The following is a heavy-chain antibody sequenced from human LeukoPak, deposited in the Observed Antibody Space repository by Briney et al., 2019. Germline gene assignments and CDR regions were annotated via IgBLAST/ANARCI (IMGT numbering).Heavy chain of an antibody. J-gene: IGHJ4*02. V-gene: IGHV3-23*01. CDR3: AREGYSYANGFDY. CDR1: GFTFSSYA. Sequence: PGGSLRLSCAASGFTFSSYAMSWVRQAPGKGLEWVSAISGSGSTIYYADSVKGRFTTSRDNAKNSLYLQMNSLRAEDTAVYYCAREGYSYANGFDYWGQGTLVTVSS. CDR2: ISGSGSTI. D-gene: IGHD5-18*01.